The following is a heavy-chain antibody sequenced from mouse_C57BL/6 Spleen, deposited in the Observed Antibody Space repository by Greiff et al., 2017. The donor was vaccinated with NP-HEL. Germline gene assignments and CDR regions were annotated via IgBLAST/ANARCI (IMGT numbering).Heavy chain of an antibody. J-gene: IGHJ2*01. V-gene: IGHV14-4*01. CDR1: GFNIKDDY. CDR2: IDPETGDT. Sequence: VQLQQSGAELVRPGASVTLSCTASGFNIKDDYMHWVKQRPEQGLEWIGWIDPETGDTEYASKFQGKATITADTSSNTAYLQLSSLTSEDSAVYYCPTDGNGDFDYWGQGTTLTVSS. D-gene: IGHD2-1*01. CDR3: PTDGNGDFDY.